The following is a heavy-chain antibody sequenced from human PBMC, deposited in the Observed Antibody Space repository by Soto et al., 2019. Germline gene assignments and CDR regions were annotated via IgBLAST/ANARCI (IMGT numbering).Heavy chain of an antibody. CDR1: GGTFSSYA. D-gene: IGHD2-2*01. CDR2: IIPIFGTA. V-gene: IGHV1-69*01. Sequence: QVPLVQSGAEVKKPGSSVKVSCKASGGTFSSYAISWVRQAPGQGLEWMGGIIPIFGTANYAQKFQGRVTITADESTSTAYMELSSLRSEDTAVYYCARTFDCSSTSCLHYYYGMDVWGQGTTVTVSS. J-gene: IGHJ6*02. CDR3: ARTFDCSSTSCLHYYYGMDV.